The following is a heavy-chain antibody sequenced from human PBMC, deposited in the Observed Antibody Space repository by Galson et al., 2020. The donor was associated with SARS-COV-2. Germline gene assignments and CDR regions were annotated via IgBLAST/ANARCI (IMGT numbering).Heavy chain of an antibody. Sequence: ASETLSLTCTVSGGSISSYYCSWIRQPPGKGLERIGYIYYSGSTNYNPSLKSRATISVDTSKNQFSLKLSSVTAADTAVYYCARLVVLRYFDWTSKGYFDYWGQGTLVTVSS. J-gene: IGHJ4*02. CDR1: GGSISSYY. CDR2: IYYSGST. V-gene: IGHV4-59*08. CDR3: ARLVVLRYFDWTSKGYFDY. D-gene: IGHD3-9*01.